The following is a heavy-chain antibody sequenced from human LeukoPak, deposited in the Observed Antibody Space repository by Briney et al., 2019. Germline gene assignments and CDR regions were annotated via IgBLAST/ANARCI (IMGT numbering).Heavy chain of an antibody. J-gene: IGHJ4*02. CDR1: GFNVSSNY. Sequence: GGSLRLSRAASGFNVSSNYMSWVRQAPGKGLEWVSVIYRNGYTYYAASVKGRFTISRDTSKNTLFLQMNSLRAEDTAVYFCARDGYFDISGYYDYWGQGTLVTVSS. V-gene: IGHV3-53*01. D-gene: IGHD3-22*01. CDR3: ARDGYFDISGYYDY. CDR2: IYRNGYT.